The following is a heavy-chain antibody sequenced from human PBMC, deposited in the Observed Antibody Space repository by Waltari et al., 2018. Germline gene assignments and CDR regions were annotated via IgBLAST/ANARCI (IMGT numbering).Heavy chain of an antibody. CDR2: IYYSGST. D-gene: IGHD2-15*01. V-gene: IGHV4-30-4*08. J-gene: IGHJ3*02. Sequence: QVQLQESGPGLVKPSQTLSLTCTVSGGSISSGDYYWSWIRQPPGKGLEWIGYIYYSGSTYYNPSLKSRVTISVDTYKNQFSLKLSSVTAADTAVYYCARDPDSVVAATTGAFDIWGQGTMVTVSS. CDR1: GGSISSGDYY. CDR3: ARDPDSVVAATTGAFDI.